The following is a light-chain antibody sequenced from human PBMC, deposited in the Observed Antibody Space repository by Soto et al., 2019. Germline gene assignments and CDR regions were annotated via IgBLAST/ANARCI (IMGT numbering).Light chain of an antibody. Sequence: EIVLTQSPGTVSLSPGERATLSCRASQSVSRSYLAWYQLKPGQAPRLLIYGASSRATGIPDRFSGSGSGTDFPLTISRLEREDFAVYYCQQYGSSTYTFGQGTKLEIK. CDR2: GAS. J-gene: IGKJ2*01. V-gene: IGKV3-20*01. CDR1: QSVSRSY. CDR3: QQYGSSTYT.